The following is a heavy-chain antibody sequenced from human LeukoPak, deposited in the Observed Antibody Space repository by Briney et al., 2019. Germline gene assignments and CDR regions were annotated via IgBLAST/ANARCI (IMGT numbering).Heavy chain of an antibody. CDR1: GFTFSKDW. Sequence: GGSLRLSCVGSGFTFSKDWMSWVRQAPGKGLECVGRIKNKIDGGTTDDAAPVKGRFTISRDDSKNTLYLQMTSLKTEDTALYYCATYNDRDAFDIWGQGTMVTVSP. CDR2: IKNKIDGGTT. D-gene: IGHD1-14*01. J-gene: IGHJ3*02. V-gene: IGHV3-15*01. CDR3: ATYNDRDAFDI.